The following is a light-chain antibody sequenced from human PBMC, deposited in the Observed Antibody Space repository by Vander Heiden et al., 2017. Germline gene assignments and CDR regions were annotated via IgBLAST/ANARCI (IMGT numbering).Light chain of an antibody. CDR1: QGISSA. Sequence: AIQLTQSPSSLSASVGDRVTIPCRASQGISSALAWYQQTPGKAPKLLIYDASSLESGVPSRFSGSGSGTDFTLTISSLQPEDFATYYCQQFNSYPLSFGSGARLEI. V-gene: IGKV1-13*02. J-gene: IGKJ5*01. CDR3: QQFNSYPLS. CDR2: DAS.